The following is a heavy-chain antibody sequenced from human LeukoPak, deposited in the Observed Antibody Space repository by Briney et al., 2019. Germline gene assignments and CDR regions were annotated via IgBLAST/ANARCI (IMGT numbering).Heavy chain of an antibody. CDR1: RGSINKYY. CDR2: INHSGST. Sequence: PSETLSLTCTLARGSINKYYWTWIRQPPGKGLEWVGEINHSGSTNYNPSLKSRVTISVDTSKNQFSLKLSSVTAADTAVYYCARSRPAAYNWFDPWGQGTLVTVSS. CDR3: ARSRPAAYNWFDP. J-gene: IGHJ5*02. D-gene: IGHD2-2*01. V-gene: IGHV4-34*01.